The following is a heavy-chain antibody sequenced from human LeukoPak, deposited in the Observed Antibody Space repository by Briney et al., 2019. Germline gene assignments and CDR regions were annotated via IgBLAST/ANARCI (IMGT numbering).Heavy chain of an antibody. CDR3: ARGRGYYDSSGYFDY. CDR1: GGTFSSYA. V-gene: IGHV1-69*04. J-gene: IGHJ4*02. CDR2: IIPIFGIA. D-gene: IGHD3-22*01. Sequence: SVKVSCKASGGTFSSYAISWVRQAPGQGLEWMGRIIPIFGIANYAQKFQGRVTITADKSTSTAYKELSSLRSEGTAVYYCARGRGYYDSSGYFDYWGQGTLVTVSS.